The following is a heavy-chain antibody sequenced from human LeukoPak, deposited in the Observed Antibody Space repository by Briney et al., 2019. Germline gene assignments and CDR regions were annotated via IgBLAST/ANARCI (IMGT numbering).Heavy chain of an antibody. V-gene: IGHV4-34*01. Sequence: SETLSLTYAVYGGSFSGYYWSWIRQPPGKGLEWIGEINHSGSTNYNPSLKSRVTISVDTSKNQFSLKLSSVTAADTAVYYCARGDHYDSSGYYACWFDPWGQGTLVTVSS. CDR1: GGSFSGYY. CDR3: ARGDHYDSSGYYACWFDP. D-gene: IGHD3-22*01. J-gene: IGHJ5*02. CDR2: INHSGST.